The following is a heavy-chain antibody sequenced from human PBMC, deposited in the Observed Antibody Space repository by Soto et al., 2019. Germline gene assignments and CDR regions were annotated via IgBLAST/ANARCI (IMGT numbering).Heavy chain of an antibody. V-gene: IGHV1-8*01. CDR2: MSPNSENK. D-gene: IGHD2-2*01. J-gene: IGHJ5*02. Sequence: EASVKVSCKTSGYTFTNFDVNWVRRAAGQGLEWMGWMSPNSENKGYAQKFQGRLSMTRDTSITTAYMELRAEDTAVYYCVRDGHCITTSCYGNWFDPWGQGTLVTVSS. CDR1: GYTFTNFD. CDR3: VRDGHCITTSCYGNWFDP.